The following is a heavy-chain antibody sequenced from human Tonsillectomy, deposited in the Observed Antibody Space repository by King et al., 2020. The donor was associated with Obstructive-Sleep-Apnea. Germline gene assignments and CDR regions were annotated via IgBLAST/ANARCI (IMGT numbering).Heavy chain of an antibody. CDR3: ASYPRKICSSTSCFYYYYGMDV. CDR2: IYYSGST. J-gene: IGHJ6*02. CDR1: GGSISSSSYY. Sequence: QLQESGPGLVKPSETLSLTCTVSGGSISSSSYYWGWIRQPPGKGLEWIGSIYYSGSTYYNPSLKSRVTISVDTSKNQFSLKLSSVTAADTAVYYCASYPRKICSSTSCFYYYYGMDVWGQGTTVTVSS. D-gene: IGHD2-2*01. V-gene: IGHV4-39*07.